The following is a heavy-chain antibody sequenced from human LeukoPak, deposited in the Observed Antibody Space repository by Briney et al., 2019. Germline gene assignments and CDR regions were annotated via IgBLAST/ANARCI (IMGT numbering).Heavy chain of an antibody. CDR1: GGSISERIDY. J-gene: IGHJ5*02. V-gene: IGHV4-39*01. D-gene: IGHD3-10*01. CDR2: IYFIGTT. Sequence: SETLSLTCSVSGGSISERIDYCAWVRQPPGKGLEWIGTIYFIGTTHYNPSRQIRVTISVHTSKNDFSHDLHSVPAADRALFFCARQNGDTMVRGVYADWFDPWGQGTLVTVSS. CDR3: ARQNGDTMVRGVYADWFDP.